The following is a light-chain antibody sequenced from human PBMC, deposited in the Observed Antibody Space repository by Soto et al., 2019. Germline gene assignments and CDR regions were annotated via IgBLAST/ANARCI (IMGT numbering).Light chain of an antibody. CDR1: QSISSW. CDR2: KAS. Sequence: DIPMTQAPSTLSASLLARATITCRASQSISSWLAWYQQKPGKAPKLLIYKASSLESGVPSRFSGSGSGTEFTLTISSLQPDDFATYYCQQYNSYPLTFGGGTKVDIK. J-gene: IGKJ4*01. CDR3: QQYNSYPLT. V-gene: IGKV1-5*03.